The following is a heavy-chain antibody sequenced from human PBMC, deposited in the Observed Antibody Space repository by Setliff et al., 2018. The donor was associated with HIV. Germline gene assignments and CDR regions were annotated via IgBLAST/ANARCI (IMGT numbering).Heavy chain of an antibody. V-gene: IGHV1-2*06. CDR3: AKQGYSDSLYAFDV. CDR1: GYTFTGYY. CDR2: LNPKTGVA. Sequence: GASVKVSCKASGYTFTGYYLHWVRQAPGQGLQWMGRLNPKTGVAHFAQTFQGRVTMTRDTSIGIAFMELSRVKSDDTAVYYCAKQGYSDSLYAFDVWGQGTMVTVSS. D-gene: IGHD1-26*01. J-gene: IGHJ3*01.